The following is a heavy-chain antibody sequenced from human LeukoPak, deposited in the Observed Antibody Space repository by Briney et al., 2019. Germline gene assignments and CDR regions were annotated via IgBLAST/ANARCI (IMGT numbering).Heavy chain of an antibody. J-gene: IGHJ4*02. V-gene: IGHV4-34*01. Sequence: SETLSLTCAVYGGSFSGYYWSWIRQPPGKGLEWIGEINHSGSTNYNPSLKSRVTISVDTSKNQFSLKLSSVTAADTAVYYCARGPWAPDYWGQGTLVTVSS. CDR3: ARGPWAPDY. CDR1: GGSFSGYY. D-gene: IGHD1-26*01. CDR2: INHSGST.